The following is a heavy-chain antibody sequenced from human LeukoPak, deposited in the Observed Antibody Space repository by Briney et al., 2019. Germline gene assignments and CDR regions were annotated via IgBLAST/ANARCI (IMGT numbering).Heavy chain of an antibody. CDR1: GFTFSNYE. D-gene: IGHD6-19*01. Sequence: GGSLRLSCAASGFTFSNYEMHWVRQAPGKGLEWVSYISSSGSDIYYADSVKGRFTISRDNAKNSLYLHMNSLRAEDTAVYYCARDRRYSSGWYFDYWGQGTLVTVSS. CDR3: ARDRRYSSGWYFDY. V-gene: IGHV3-48*03. CDR2: ISSSGSDI. J-gene: IGHJ4*02.